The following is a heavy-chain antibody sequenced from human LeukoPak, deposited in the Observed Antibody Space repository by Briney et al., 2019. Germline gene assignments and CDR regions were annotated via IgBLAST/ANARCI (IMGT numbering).Heavy chain of an antibody. CDR3: AREKGYSSSWPLDY. CDR1: GGSFSGYY. Sequence: SETLSLTCAVYGGSFSGYYWSWIRQPPGKGLEWIGEINHSGSTSYNPSLKSRVTVSVDTSKNQFSLKLSSVTAADTAVYYCAREKGYSSSWPLDYWGQGTLVTVSS. V-gene: IGHV4-34*01. J-gene: IGHJ4*02. CDR2: INHSGST. D-gene: IGHD6-13*01.